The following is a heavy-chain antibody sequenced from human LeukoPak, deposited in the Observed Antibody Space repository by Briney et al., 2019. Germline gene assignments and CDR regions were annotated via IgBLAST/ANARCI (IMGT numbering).Heavy chain of an antibody. D-gene: IGHD6-19*01. CDR2: IYYSGST. Sequence: PSETLSLTCTVSGDSINNYYWNWIRQPPGKGLEWIGYIYYSGSTNYNPSLKSRVTISLDTSKNQFSLKLSSVTAADTAVYYCARHEYPIAVAGRGHYDYWGQGTLVTVSS. J-gene: IGHJ4*02. CDR3: ARHEYPIAVAGRGHYDY. V-gene: IGHV4-59*08. CDR1: GDSINNYY.